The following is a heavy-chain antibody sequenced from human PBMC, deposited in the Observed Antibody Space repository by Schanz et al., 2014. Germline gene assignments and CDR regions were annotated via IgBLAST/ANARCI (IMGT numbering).Heavy chain of an antibody. D-gene: IGHD6-19*01. V-gene: IGHV3-21*01. CDR3: VRDKKGFVAVAGRAPFDY. J-gene: IGHJ4*02. CDR1: RIIFGTYS. Sequence: EVHLLESGGGLVKPGGSLRLSCTASRIIFGTYSMNWIRQTPKGLEWVSSISSSSMYIYQADSMRGRFTISRDNAKNSLYLQVNNLSAEDTAVYYCVRDKKGFVAVAGRAPFDYWGQGTLVTVSS. CDR2: ISSSSMYI.